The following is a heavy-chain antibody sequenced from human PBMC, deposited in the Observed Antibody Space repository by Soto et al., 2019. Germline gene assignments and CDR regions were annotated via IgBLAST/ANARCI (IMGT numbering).Heavy chain of an antibody. CDR1: GGAFRGYY. V-gene: IGHV4-34*01. J-gene: IGHJ1*01. CDR3: ARGGGEAAAGSEAFQH. D-gene: IGHD6-13*01. Sequence: SETLSLTCAVYGGAFRGYYWSWIRQPPGKGLEWIGEINHSGNTNDNPSLKSRVTISVDTSKNQFSLKLSSVTAADTAVYYCARGGGEAAAGSEAFQHWGQGTLVTVSS. CDR2: INHSGNT.